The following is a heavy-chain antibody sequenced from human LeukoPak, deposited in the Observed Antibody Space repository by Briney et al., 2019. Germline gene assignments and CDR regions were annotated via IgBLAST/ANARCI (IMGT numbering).Heavy chain of an antibody. Sequence: NASETLSLTCTVSGGSIGRYYWSWIRQPPGEGLEWIAYIFFSGTTKYNPSLESRVTISVDTSKNKFSLDLTSVTAADTALYYCARGGDGYNYVDYWGPGTLVTVSS. CDR1: GGSIGRYY. CDR2: IFFSGTT. CDR3: ARGGDGYNYVDY. D-gene: IGHD5-24*01. J-gene: IGHJ4*02. V-gene: IGHV4-59*01.